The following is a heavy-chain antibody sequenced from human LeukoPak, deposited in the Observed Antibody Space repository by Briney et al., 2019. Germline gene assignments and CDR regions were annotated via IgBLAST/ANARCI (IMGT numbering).Heavy chain of an antibody. V-gene: IGHV1-2*02. D-gene: IGHD2-2*01. Sequence: ASVKVSCKASGYTFTGYYMHWVRQAPGQGLEWMGWINPNSGGTNYAQKFQGRVTMTRDTSISTAYMELSRLRSDDTAVYYCARDQGYCSSTSCPYYYYMDVWGKGTTVTVSS. CDR3: ARDQGYCSSTSCPYYYYMDV. J-gene: IGHJ6*03. CDR2: INPNSGGT. CDR1: GYTFTGYY.